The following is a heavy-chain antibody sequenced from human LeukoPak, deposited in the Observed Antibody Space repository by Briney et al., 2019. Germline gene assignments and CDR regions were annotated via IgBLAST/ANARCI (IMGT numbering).Heavy chain of an antibody. J-gene: IGHJ4*02. Sequence: RGSLRLSCAASGFTFSSYDMSWVRQAPGKGLEWVSFIRSDGGSTLYADSVKGRFTISRDNSKNTLYAEMTSLRAEDTAVYYCATLASGYSSPFDYWGQGTLVTVSP. CDR3: ATLASGYSSPFDY. CDR1: GFTFSSYD. CDR2: IRSDGGST. V-gene: IGHV3-23*01. D-gene: IGHD6-13*01.